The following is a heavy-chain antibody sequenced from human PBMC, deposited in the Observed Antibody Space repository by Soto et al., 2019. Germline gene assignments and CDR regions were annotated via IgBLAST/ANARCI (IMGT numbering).Heavy chain of an antibody. Sequence: GXSLRLSCAASGFSFGIYAMHWVRQAPVKGLEYVSSISTDGGSTYYANSVKGRFTISRDNSKNTLYLQMGSLRGEDMAVYYCAREWSIALDYWGQGTLVTVSS. CDR1: GFSFGIYA. CDR3: AREWSIALDY. CDR2: ISTDGGST. J-gene: IGHJ4*02. D-gene: IGHD6-13*01. V-gene: IGHV3-64*01.